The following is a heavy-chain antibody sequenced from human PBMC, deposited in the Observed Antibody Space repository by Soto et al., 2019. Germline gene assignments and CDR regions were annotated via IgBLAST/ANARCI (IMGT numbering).Heavy chain of an antibody. CDR2: ISSSRSYI. CDR3: ARGAVAASYYYGMDV. D-gene: IGHD6-19*01. J-gene: IGHJ6*02. Sequence: EVQLVESGGGLVKPGGSLRLSCAASGFTCSSYSMNWVRQAPGKGLEWVSSISSSRSYIYYADSVQGRFTISIDNAKNSLYLQMNSLRAEDTAVYYCARGAVAASYYYGMDVWGQGTTVTVSS. CDR1: GFTCSSYS. V-gene: IGHV3-21*01.